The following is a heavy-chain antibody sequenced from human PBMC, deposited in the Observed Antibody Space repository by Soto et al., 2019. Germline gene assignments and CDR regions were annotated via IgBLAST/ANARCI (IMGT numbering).Heavy chain of an antibody. CDR1: GFNINYYA. J-gene: IGHJ6*03. CDR2: NSWTSDII. Sequence: EVQLVESGGGLAQPGRSLRLSCAASGFNINYYAMHWVRPAPGKGLEWVSGNSWTSDIIGYADSVKGRFTISRDNAKNSLYLQMNSLRAEDTAVYYCARDSQFYNMEVWGQGTRVTVSS. CDR3: ARDSQFYNMEV. V-gene: IGHV3-9*01.